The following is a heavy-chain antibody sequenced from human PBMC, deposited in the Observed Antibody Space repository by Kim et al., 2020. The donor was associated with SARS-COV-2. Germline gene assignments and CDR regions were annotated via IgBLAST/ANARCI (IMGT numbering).Heavy chain of an antibody. Sequence: GGSLRLSCAASGFTFSSYWMSWVRQAPGKGLEWVANIKQDGSEKYYVDSVKGRFTISRDNAKNSLYLQMNSLRAEDTAVYYCARDRGYCSGGSCYYFDYWGQGTLVTVSS. CDR2: IKQDGSEK. D-gene: IGHD2-15*01. J-gene: IGHJ4*02. V-gene: IGHV3-7*01. CDR1: GFTFSSYW. CDR3: ARDRGYCSGGSCYYFDY.